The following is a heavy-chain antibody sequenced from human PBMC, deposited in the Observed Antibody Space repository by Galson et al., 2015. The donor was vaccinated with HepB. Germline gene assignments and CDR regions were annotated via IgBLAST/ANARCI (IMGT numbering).Heavy chain of an antibody. D-gene: IGHD6-19*01. CDR1: GFTFSPIW. V-gene: IGHV3-7*01. CDR3: AREASSGYYYFDY. CDR2: IKGDGSEE. Sequence: SLRLSCAASGFTFSPIWMSWVRQAPGKGLEWVANIKGDGSEEYYVDSVKGRFTISRDNSKNTLFLQMNSLRAEDTAVYYCAREASSGYYYFDYWGQGTLVTVSS. J-gene: IGHJ4*02.